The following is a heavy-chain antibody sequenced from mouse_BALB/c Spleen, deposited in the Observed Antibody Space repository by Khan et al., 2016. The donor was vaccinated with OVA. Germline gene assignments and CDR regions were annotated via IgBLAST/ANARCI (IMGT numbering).Heavy chain of an antibody. V-gene: IGHV9-1*02. J-gene: IGHJ1*01. CDR3: ARGASYWYFDV. Sequence: QIQFVQSGPELKKPGETVKISCKASGYTFTNYGMNWVKQAPGKGLKWMGWINTYTGEPTYTDDFKGRFAFSLETSASSAYLQINNLKKEDMTTYCCARGASYWYFDVWGAGTTVTVSS. CDR2: INTYTGEP. CDR1: GYTFTNYG.